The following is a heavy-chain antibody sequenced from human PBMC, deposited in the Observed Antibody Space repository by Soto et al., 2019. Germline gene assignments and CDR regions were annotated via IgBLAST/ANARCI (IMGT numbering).Heavy chain of an antibody. CDR1: GGSISSGGYY. CDR3: ARALYGSGRGGMDV. Sequence: QVQLQESGPGLVKPSQTLSLTCTVSGGSISSGGYYWSWIRQHPGKGLEWIGYIYYSGSTYYNPSLKCRVTISVDTSKNRFSRKLSSVTAADTAVYYCARALYGSGRGGMDVWGQGTTVTVSS. D-gene: IGHD3-10*01. CDR2: IYYSGST. J-gene: IGHJ6*02. V-gene: IGHV4-31*03.